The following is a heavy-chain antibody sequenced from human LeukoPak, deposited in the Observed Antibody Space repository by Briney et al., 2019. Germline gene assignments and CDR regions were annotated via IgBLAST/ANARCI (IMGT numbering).Heavy chain of an antibody. D-gene: IGHD3-16*01. V-gene: IGHV1-2*02. CDR2: INPDSGGT. CDR3: ARDGGLDY. CDR1: GYTFTGYC. Sequence: ASVKVSCKASGYTFTGYCIHWVRQAPGQGLEWMGWINPDSGGTNSAQKFQGRVTMTRDTSISTVYMELSRLRSDDTAVFYCARDGGLDYWGQGTLVTVSS. J-gene: IGHJ4*02.